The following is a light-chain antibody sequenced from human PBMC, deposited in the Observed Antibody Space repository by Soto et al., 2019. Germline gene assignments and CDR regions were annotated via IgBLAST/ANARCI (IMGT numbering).Light chain of an antibody. CDR1: QSIATY. V-gene: IGKV1-39*01. J-gene: IGKJ4*01. CDR3: QQSYSSWAT. CDR2: GAS. Sequence: DIQMTQSPSSLSASVGDRVTITCRASQSIATYLNWYQHKPGTAPKLLIYGASTLQSGVPSRFRGSGSGTEFTLTISSLQPEDSASYCCQQSYSSWATFGGGTKVEIQ.